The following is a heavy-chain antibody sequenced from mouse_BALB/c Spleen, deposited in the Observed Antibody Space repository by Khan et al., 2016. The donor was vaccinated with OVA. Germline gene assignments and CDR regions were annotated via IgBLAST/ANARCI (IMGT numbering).Heavy chain of an antibody. Sequence: EVKLEESGGGLVKPGGSLKLSCAASGFTFSTYAMSWVRQTPEKRLEWVASITGGGSPYYPASVKGRFTISRDNARNILYLQMSSLRSEDTAMYYCAREIYGSSYGWFAYWGQGTLVTVSA. J-gene: IGHJ3*01. CDR3: AREIYGSSYGWFAY. CDR2: ITGGGSP. CDR1: GFTFSTYA. V-gene: IGHV5-6-5*01. D-gene: IGHD1-1*01.